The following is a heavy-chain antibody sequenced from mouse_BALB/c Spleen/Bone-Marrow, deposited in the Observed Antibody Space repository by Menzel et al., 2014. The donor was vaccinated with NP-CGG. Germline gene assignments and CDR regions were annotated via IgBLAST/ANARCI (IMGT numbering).Heavy chain of an antibody. CDR3: ARLGYYGSFAY. D-gene: IGHD1-2*01. Sequence: EVKLVESGGGLVQPGGSLKLSCAASGFDFSRYWMGWVRQAPGKGLEWIGEINPDSNTINYTPSLKDKFIISRDNAKNTLYLQMSKVRSEDTALYYCARLGYYGSFAYWGQGTLVTVSA. V-gene: IGHV4-1*02. CDR1: GFDFSRYW. J-gene: IGHJ3*01. CDR2: INPDSNTI.